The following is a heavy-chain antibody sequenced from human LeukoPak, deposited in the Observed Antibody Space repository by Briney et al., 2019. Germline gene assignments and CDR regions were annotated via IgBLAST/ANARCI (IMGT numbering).Heavy chain of an antibody. CDR3: AKDFVPRGGSYFPGFDY. V-gene: IGHV3-23*01. CDR1: GGSISSYY. J-gene: IGHJ4*02. CDR2: ISNSGDRT. D-gene: IGHD1-26*01. Sequence: LSLTCAVSGGSISSYYWSWIRQPPGKGLEWVSTISNSGDRTYYADSVKGRFTISRDNSKNTLYLQMNSLRTEDTAVYYCAKDFVPRGGSYFPGFDYWGQGTLVIVSS.